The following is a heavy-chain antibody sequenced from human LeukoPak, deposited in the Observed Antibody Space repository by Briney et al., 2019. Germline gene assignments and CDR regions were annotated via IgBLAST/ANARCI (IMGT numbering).Heavy chain of an antibody. V-gene: IGHV3-30-3*01. D-gene: IGHD2-2*01. Sequence: PGGSLRLSCAASGFTFSSYAMHWVRQAPGKGLEWVAVISYDGSNKYYADSVKGRFTISRDNSKNTLYLQMNSLRAEDTAVYYCARDRGYQPPHGYYYYYGMDVWGQGTTVTVSS. CDR3: ARDRGYQPPHGYYYYYGMDV. J-gene: IGHJ6*02. CDR1: GFTFSSYA. CDR2: ISYDGSNK.